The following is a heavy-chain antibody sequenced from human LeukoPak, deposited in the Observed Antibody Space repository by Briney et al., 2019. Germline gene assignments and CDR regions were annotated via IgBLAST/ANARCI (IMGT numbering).Heavy chain of an antibody. J-gene: IGHJ6*03. Sequence: KSSETLSLTCAVYGGSFSGHSWSWIRQPPGKGLEWIGEVIHGGSTDYNPSLKSRVTISVDTSKNQFSLKLSSVTAADTAVYYCATRGNSSSWLLYYYYYMDVWGKGTTVTVSS. CDR3: ATRGNSSSWLLYYYYYMDV. D-gene: IGHD6-13*01. CDR1: GGSFSGHS. V-gene: IGHV4-34*12. CDR2: VIHGGST.